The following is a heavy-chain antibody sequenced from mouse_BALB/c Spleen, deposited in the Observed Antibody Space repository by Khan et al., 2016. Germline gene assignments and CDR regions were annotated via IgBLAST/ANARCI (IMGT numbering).Heavy chain of an antibody. CDR2: IDPANGNT. J-gene: IGHJ3*01. CDR1: GFNIKETY. CDR3: SRGVYDYEFAY. D-gene: IGHD2-4*01. Sequence: VQLQQSGAELVKPGASVKLSCTVSGFNIKETYMHWVNQRPEQGLEWIGRIDPANGNTKYDPKFQDKATITADTSSNTAYLQLSSLTSEDTAVYYCSRGVYDYEFAYWGQGTLVTVSA. V-gene: IGHV14-3*02.